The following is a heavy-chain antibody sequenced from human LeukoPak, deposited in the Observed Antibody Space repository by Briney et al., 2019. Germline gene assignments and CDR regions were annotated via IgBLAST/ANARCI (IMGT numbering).Heavy chain of an antibody. D-gene: IGHD4-17*01. Sequence: GGSLRLSCAASGFTFSSYGMHWVRQAPGKGLEWVAVISYDGSNKYYADSVKGRFTISRDNAKNSLYLQMNSLRAEDTAVYYCASGLPDGDYLIHAFDIWGQGTMVTASS. V-gene: IGHV3-30*03. CDR2: ISYDGSNK. CDR3: ASGLPDGDYLIHAFDI. CDR1: GFTFSSYG. J-gene: IGHJ3*02.